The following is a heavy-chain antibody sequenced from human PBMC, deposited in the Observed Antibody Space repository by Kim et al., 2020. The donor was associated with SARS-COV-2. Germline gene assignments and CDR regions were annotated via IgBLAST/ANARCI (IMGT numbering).Heavy chain of an antibody. J-gene: IGHJ1*01. V-gene: IGHV1-18*01. CDR3: TRSPLNNLQFLAKRRRAEYFHY. CDR2: INGYNGNT. D-gene: IGHD4-4*01. Sequence: ASVKVSCKTSGYSFTSYGISWVRQAPGQRFEWVGWINGYNGNTDYAEKFQDRVILTKDPTTSTAYMEVRRLTAGDTAIYYCTRSPLNNLQFLAKRRRAEYFHYWGQGTVIIVSS. CDR1: GYSFTSYG.